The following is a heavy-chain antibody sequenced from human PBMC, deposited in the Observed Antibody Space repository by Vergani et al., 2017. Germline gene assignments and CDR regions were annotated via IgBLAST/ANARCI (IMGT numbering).Heavy chain of an antibody. CDR2: IRSKAYGGTT. D-gene: IGHD1-1*01. Sequence: EVQLVESGGGLVQPGRSLRLSCTASGFTFGDYAMSWVRQAPGKGLEWVGFIRSKAYGGTTEYAASVKGRFTISRDDSKSIAYLQMNSLKTEDTAVYYCARHTTYTDSWGQGTLVTVSS. CDR1: GFTFGDYA. V-gene: IGHV3-49*04. J-gene: IGHJ4*02. CDR3: ARHTTYTDS.